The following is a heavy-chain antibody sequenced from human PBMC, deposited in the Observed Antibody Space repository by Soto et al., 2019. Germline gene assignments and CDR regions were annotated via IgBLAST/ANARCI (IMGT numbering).Heavy chain of an antibody. CDR2: IIPIFGTS. J-gene: IGHJ6*02. CDR3: ARVVPAALPAYYYGMDV. V-gene: IGHV1-69*01. Sequence: QVQLVQSGAEGKKPGSSVKVSCKASGGTFSSYAISWVRQAPGQGLEWMGGIIPIFGTSNYAQKFQGRVTITADESTSTAYMELSSLRSEETAVYYCARVVPAALPAYYYGMDVWGQGTTVTVSS. D-gene: IGHD2-2*01. CDR1: GGTFSSYA.